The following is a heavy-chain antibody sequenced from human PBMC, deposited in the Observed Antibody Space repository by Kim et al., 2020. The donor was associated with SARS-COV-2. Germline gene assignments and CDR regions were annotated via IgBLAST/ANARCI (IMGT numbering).Heavy chain of an antibody. CDR1: GFTFGSHW. D-gene: IGHD5-18*01. CDR3: ARVDERYGYGYNNYYYMDV. Sequence: GGSLRLSCAASGFTFGSHWMIWGRQAPGKGLEWIGSIKEDGSAKYYEDSVKGRFTMSRDNAKTSLFLQMNSLRAEDTAIYYCARVDERYGYGYNNYYYMDVWGKGTTVTVSS. J-gene: IGHJ6*03. V-gene: IGHV3-7*04. CDR2: IKEDGSAK.